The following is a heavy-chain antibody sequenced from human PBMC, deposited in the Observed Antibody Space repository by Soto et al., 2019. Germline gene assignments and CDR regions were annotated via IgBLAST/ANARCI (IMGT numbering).Heavy chain of an antibody. CDR3: AKDGGWFGELLYHYYYYGMDV. CDR2: ISYDGSNK. CDR1: GFTFSSYG. D-gene: IGHD3-10*01. J-gene: IGHJ6*02. Sequence: PGGSLRLSCAASGFTFSSYGMHWVRQAPGKGLEWVAVISYDGSNKYYADSVKGRFTISRDNSKNTLYLQMNSLRAEDTAVYYCAKDGGWFGELLYHYYYYGMDVWGQGTTVTVS. V-gene: IGHV3-30*18.